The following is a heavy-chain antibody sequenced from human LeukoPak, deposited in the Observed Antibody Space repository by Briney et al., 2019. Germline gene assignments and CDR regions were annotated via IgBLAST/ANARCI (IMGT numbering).Heavy chain of an antibody. Sequence: SQTLSLTCTVSGGSISSYYWSWIRQPPGKGLEWIGSISHSGSTYYNPSLKSRVTISIDTSKNQFSLKLNSVTAADTAVYYCARGGDIVVVPLDYWGQGTLVTVSS. CDR1: GGSISSYY. CDR2: ISHSGST. J-gene: IGHJ4*02. CDR3: ARGGDIVVVPLDY. D-gene: IGHD2-2*01. V-gene: IGHV4-59*12.